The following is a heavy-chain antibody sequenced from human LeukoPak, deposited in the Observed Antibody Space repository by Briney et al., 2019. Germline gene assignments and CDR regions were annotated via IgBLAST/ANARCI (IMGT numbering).Heavy chain of an antibody. D-gene: IGHD3-3*01. CDR3: ARGDYDFEYYYYYMDV. CDR2: MNPNSGNT. CDR1: GYTFTSYD. J-gene: IGHJ6*03. Sequence: VASVKVSCKASGYTFTSYDINWVRQATGQGLEWMGWMNPNSGNTGYAQKFQGRVTMTRNTSISTAYMELSSLRSEDTAVYYCARGDYDFEYYYYYMDVWGKGTTVTISS. V-gene: IGHV1-8*01.